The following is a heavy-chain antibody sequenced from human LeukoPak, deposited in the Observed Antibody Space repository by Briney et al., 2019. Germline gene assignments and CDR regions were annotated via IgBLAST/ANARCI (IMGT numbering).Heavy chain of an antibody. Sequence: SQTLSLTCTVSGGSISSDFWSWIRQPAGKGLEWIGFINYSGTTYYNPSLKSRVTISVDSSKTQFSLNLRSVTAADTAMYYCVKVGAHSRAFDIWGQGTMVTVSS. CDR1: GGSISSDF. J-gene: IGHJ3*02. V-gene: IGHV4-59*01. CDR3: VKVGAHSRAFDI. CDR2: INYSGTT. D-gene: IGHD4/OR15-4a*01.